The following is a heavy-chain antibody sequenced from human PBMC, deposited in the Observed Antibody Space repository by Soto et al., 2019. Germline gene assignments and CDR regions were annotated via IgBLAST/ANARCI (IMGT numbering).Heavy chain of an antibody. CDR2: LYSSSNT. D-gene: IGHD3-22*01. Sequence: GGSLRLSCAASGFSVSRNHMSWVRQAPGKGLKWVSVLYSSSNTYYADSVRGRFAISRDNSKNTLFLQINNLRAEDTAVYYCARVKSDSPGYYTFDFWGQGTLVTVSS. J-gene: IGHJ4*02. CDR3: ARVKSDSPGYYTFDF. CDR1: GFSVSRNH. V-gene: IGHV3-53*01.